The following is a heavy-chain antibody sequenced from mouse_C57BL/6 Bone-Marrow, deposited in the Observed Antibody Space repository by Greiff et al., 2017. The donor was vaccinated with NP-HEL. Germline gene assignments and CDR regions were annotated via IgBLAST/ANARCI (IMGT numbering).Heavy chain of an antibody. J-gene: IGHJ2*01. Sequence: QVQLQQPVAELVRPGSSVKLSCKASGYTFTSYWMHWVKQSPIQGLEWICNIDSSASETHYNHKFKDKATLTVDKSTSTAYMQLSSLTSGDSAVYYCAYSNGFDYWGQGTTLTVSS. D-gene: IGHD2-5*01. CDR3: AYSNGFDY. CDR2: IDSSASET. V-gene: IGHV1-52*01. CDR1: GYTFTSYW.